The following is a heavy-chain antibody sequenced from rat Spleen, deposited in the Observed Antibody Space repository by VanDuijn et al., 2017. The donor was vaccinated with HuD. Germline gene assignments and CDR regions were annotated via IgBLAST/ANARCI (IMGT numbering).Heavy chain of an antibody. J-gene: IGHJ2*01. Sequence: QVQLKESGPGLVQPSQTLSLTCTVSGFSLTDYSVHWVRQPPGKGLEWMGRIQSGGSTDYNSALKSRLSISRDTSKSQVFLKMNSLQTEDTAIYFCTIRLDYWGQGVMVTVSS. V-gene: IGHV2-19*01. CDR3: TIRLDY. CDR1: GFSLTDYS. CDR2: IQSGGST.